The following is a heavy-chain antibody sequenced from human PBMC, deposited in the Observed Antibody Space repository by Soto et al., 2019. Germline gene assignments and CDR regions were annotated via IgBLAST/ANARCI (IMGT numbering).Heavy chain of an antibody. V-gene: IGHV3-33*01. Sequence: QVQLVESGGGVVQPGRSLRLSCEASGFTFKSYGMHWVRQAPGKGLEWVAVVRYDGTNKKYADSVKGRFNRYRDNSKNTLYLQMDSLRAEDTGIYYCARGGHSSSWYRLEAYFFDYWGQGSLVTVSS. J-gene: IGHJ4*02. CDR3: ARGGHSSSWYRLEAYFFDY. CDR1: GFTFKSYG. D-gene: IGHD6-13*01. CDR2: VRYDGTNK.